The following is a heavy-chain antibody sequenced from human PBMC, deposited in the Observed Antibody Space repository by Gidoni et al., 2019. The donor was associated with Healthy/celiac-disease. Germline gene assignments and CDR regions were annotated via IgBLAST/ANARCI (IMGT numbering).Heavy chain of an antibody. CDR2: NSAYNGNT. CDR1: GSTFTSYG. D-gene: IGHD6-13*01. J-gene: IGHJ4*02. V-gene: IGHV1-18*01. CDR3: ARDLRRIAAAGLSGEDY. Sequence: QVQLVQSGAEVKKPGGSVKVSCKASGSTFTSYGISWVRQAPGQGLEWKGWNSAYNGNTNYAQKLQGRVTMTTYTSTSTAYMELRSLRSDDTAVYYCARDLRRIAAAGLSGEDYWGQGTLVTVSS.